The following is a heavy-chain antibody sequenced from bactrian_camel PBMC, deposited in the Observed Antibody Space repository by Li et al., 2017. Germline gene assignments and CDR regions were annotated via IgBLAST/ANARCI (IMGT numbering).Heavy chain of an antibody. Sequence: VESGGSLRLSCLTSGYNFDCMAWFRQAPLKEREAVAIICTDSSDRDRGRTYYTDSVKGRFTIDRDNAKNTLYLQMNSLKTEDTAVYYCAADLNGGSWSFSRFGYWGQGTQVTVS. D-gene: IGHD7*01. CDR3: AADLNGGSWSFSRFGY. J-gene: IGHJ6*01. CDR2: ICTDSSDRDRGRT. V-gene: IGHV3S61*01. CDR1: GYNFDC.